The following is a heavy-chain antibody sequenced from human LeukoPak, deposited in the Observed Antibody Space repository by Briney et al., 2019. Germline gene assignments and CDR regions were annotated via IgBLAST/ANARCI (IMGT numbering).Heavy chain of an antibody. J-gene: IGHJ6*03. CDR1: GGSISSGSYY. CDR2: IYTSGTS. CDR3: ARGFGGVRGVYYYYYMDV. Sequence: SETLSLTCTVSGGSISSGSYYWSWIRQPAGKELEWIGHIYTSGTSNYNPSLRSRVTISLDTSKNQVSLKVSSVTAADTAVYYCARGFGGVRGVYYYYYMDVWGKGTTVTISS. D-gene: IGHD3-10*01. V-gene: IGHV4-61*09.